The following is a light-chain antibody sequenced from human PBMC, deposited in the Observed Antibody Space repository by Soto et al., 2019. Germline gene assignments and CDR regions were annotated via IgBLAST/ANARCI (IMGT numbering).Light chain of an antibody. CDR2: DAS. CDR3: QQRSNWPMYT. J-gene: IGKJ2*01. Sequence: EIVLTQSPATLSLSPGERATLSCGASQSVSSYLAWYQQKPGQAPRLLIYDASNRATGIPARFSGSGSGTDFTLTISSLEPEDFAVYYCQQRSNWPMYTFGQGTKVDIK. V-gene: IGKV3-11*01. CDR1: QSVSSY.